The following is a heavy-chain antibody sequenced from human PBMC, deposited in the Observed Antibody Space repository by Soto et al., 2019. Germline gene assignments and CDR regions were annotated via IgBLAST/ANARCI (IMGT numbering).Heavy chain of an antibody. CDR2: ISGSGGST. CDR3: AKVGGSRLLLWSGYRGSVDY. V-gene: IGHV3-23*01. Sequence: GGSLRLSCAASGFTFSSYAMSWVRQAPGKGLEWVSAISGSGGSTYYADSVKGRFTISRDNSKNTLYLQMNSLRAEDTAVYYCAKVGGSRLLLWSGYRGSVDYWGQGTLVTVSS. CDR1: GFTFSSYA. D-gene: IGHD3-3*01. J-gene: IGHJ4*02.